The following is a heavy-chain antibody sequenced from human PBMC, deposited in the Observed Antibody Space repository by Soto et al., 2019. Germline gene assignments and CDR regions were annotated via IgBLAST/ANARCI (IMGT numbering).Heavy chain of an antibody. Sequence: KTSETLSLTCTVSGGSISSNTYYWGWIRQPPGKGLEWIGSIYYSGRTYYNPSLKSRVTISADTSKNQFSLKVTSVTAADTAVYYCARQAGADTFYNYGMDVWGQGTTVTVS. CDR1: GGSISSNTYY. D-gene: IGHD2-15*01. V-gene: IGHV4-39*01. J-gene: IGHJ6*02. CDR3: ARQAGADTFYNYGMDV. CDR2: IYYSGRT.